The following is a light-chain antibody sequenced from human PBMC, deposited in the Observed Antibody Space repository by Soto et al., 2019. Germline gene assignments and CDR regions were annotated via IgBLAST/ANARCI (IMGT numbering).Light chain of an antibody. Sequence: QSALTQPASVSASPGQSVSISCTGTSSDVGGYNYVSWYQHYPGKAPKLIIYDVSNRPSGISNRFSGSKSGNTASLTISGLQAEEEADYYCSSFASSSTLVFGGGTKLTVL. CDR1: SSDVGGYNY. CDR2: DVS. V-gene: IGLV2-14*03. CDR3: SSFASSSTLV. J-gene: IGLJ2*01.